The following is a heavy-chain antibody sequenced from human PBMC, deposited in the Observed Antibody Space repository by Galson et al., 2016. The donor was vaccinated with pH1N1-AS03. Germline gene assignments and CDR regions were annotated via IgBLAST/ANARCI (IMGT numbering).Heavy chain of an antibody. CDR1: GFSFSASW. D-gene: IGHD3-22*01. V-gene: IGHV3-33*08. Sequence: LRLSCAASGFSFSASWMSWVRQAPGKGLEWVAVIWYDGSNKYYADSVKGRFTISRDNSKNTLYLQMNSLRAEDTAVYYCAREALPDYYHSSGPIDYWGQGTLVTVSS. J-gene: IGHJ4*02. CDR3: AREALPDYYHSSGPIDY. CDR2: IWYDGSNK.